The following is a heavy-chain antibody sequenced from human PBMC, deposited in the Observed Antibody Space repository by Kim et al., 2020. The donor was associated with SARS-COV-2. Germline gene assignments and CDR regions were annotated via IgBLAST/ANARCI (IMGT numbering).Heavy chain of an antibody. CDR1: GFTFSSYG. D-gene: IGHD2-15*01. Sequence: GGSLRLSCAASGFTFSSYGMHWVRQAPGKGLEWVAVISYDGSNKYYADSVKGRFTISRDNSKNTLYLQMNSLRAEDTAVYYCAKTKRAGLLSCYFDYWGQGTLVTVSS. CDR3: AKTKRAGLLSCYFDY. V-gene: IGHV3-30*18. J-gene: IGHJ4*02. CDR2: ISYDGSNK.